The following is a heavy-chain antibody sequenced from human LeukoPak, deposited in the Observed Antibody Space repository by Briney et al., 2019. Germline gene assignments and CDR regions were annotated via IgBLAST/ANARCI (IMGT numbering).Heavy chain of an antibody. Sequence: GGSLRLSCAASGFTFISYWMHWVRQAPGKGLVWVSRINSDGSTTSYAASVKGRFAISRDTAKNTLYLQMNSLRAEDTAVYYCARGHHYYDSSAYYYWGQGTLVTVSS. CDR2: INSDGSTT. CDR3: ARGHHYYDSSAYYY. CDR1: GFTFISYW. J-gene: IGHJ4*02. V-gene: IGHV3-74*01. D-gene: IGHD3-22*01.